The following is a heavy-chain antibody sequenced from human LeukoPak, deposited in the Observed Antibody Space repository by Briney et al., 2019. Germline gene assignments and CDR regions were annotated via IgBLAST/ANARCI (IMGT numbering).Heavy chain of an antibody. CDR2: INPSGGST. Sequence: ASVKVSCKASGYTFTGYYMHWVRQAPGQGLEWMGIINPSGGSTSYAQKFQGRVTMTRDTSTSTVYMELSSLRSEDTAVYYCARLPYYYDSSGYYIDYWGQGTLVTVSS. D-gene: IGHD3-22*01. J-gene: IGHJ4*02. CDR3: ARLPYYYDSSGYYIDY. V-gene: IGHV1-46*01. CDR1: GYTFTGYY.